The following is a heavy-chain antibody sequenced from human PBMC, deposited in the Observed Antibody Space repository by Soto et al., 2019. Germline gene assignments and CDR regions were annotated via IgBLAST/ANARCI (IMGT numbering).Heavy chain of an antibody. CDR2: IIPVFGTT. D-gene: IGHD3-16*01. CDR1: GGLFNSNG. J-gene: IGHJ5*02. CDR3: VRGGGATWTGWFDP. Sequence: QVQLVQSGTEVNKSGSSVKVSCQVSGGLFNSNGINWVRQAPGQGLEWMGSIIPVFGTTKYAQKFQARVTISAEESTNTVYIQLSSLKSDDAAIYYCVRGGGATWTGWFDPWGQGTPVVVSS. V-gene: IGHV1-69*18.